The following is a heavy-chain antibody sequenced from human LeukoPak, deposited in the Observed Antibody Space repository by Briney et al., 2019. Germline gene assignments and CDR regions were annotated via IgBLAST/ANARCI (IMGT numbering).Heavy chain of an antibody. V-gene: IGHV1-46*01. Sequence: GASMKVSCKASGYTFTSHYMHWVRQAPGQGLEWMGIINPDGGSTSYAQKFQGRVTMTSDTSTSTVYMELSSLRSEDTAVYYCARERDIVVVVAANYFDYWGQGSLVTVSS. CDR3: ARERDIVVVVAANYFDY. CDR2: INPDGGST. J-gene: IGHJ4*02. D-gene: IGHD2-15*01. CDR1: GYTFTSHY.